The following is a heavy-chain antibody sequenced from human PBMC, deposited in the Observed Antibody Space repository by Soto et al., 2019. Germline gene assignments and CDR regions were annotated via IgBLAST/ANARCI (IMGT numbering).Heavy chain of an antibody. CDR2: IWYDGSNK. D-gene: IGHD6-13*01. J-gene: IGHJ4*02. Sequence: PGGSLRLSCAASGFTFSSYGMHWVRQAPGKGLEWVAVIWYDGSNKYYADSVKGRFTISRDNSKNSLFLQMNSLRAEDTAVYSCARVAAAGRGTDYWGQGTLVTVSS. V-gene: IGHV3-33*03. CDR3: ARVAAAGRGTDY. CDR1: GFTFSSYG.